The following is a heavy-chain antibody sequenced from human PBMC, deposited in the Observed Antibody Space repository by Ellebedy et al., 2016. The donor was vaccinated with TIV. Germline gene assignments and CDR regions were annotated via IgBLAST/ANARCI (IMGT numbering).Heavy chain of an antibody. CDR1: GGSFSGYY. D-gene: IGHD3-22*01. CDR2: INHSGST. J-gene: IGHJ5*01. Sequence: SETLSLTXAVYGGSFSGYYWSWIRQPPGKGLEWIGEINHSGSTNYNPSLKSRVTISVDTSKNQFSLKLSSVTAADTAVYYCARGRQSYDSSAYYLDSWGQGTRVIVSS. CDR3: ARGRQSYDSSAYYLDS. V-gene: IGHV4-34*01.